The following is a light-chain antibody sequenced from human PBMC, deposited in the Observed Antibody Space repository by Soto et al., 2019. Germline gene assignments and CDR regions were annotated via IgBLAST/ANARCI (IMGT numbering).Light chain of an antibody. V-gene: IGLV1-40*01. CDR2: GNF. Sequence: QPVLTQPPSMSGAPGQRVTISCTGSSSNIGAGYDVHWYQQLPGTAPKLLIYGNFNRPSGVPDRFSGSKSGTSASLAITGLQAEDEADYYCQSYDISLSGSWVFGGGTKVTVL. J-gene: IGLJ2*01. CDR1: SSNIGAGYD. CDR3: QSYDISLSGSWV.